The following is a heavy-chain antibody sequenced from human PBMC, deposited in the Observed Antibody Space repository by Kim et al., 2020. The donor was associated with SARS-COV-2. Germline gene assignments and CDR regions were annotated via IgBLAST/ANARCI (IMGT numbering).Heavy chain of an antibody. CDR3: TRGTNHYDILTGGFDY. D-gene: IGHD3-9*01. CDR1: GFTFGDYA. Sequence: GGSLRLSCTASGFTFGDYAMSWFRQAPGKGLEWVGFIRSKAYGGTTEYAASVKGRFTISRDDSKSIAYLQMNSLKTEDTAVYYCTRGTNHYDILTGGFDYWGQGTLVTVSS. J-gene: IGHJ4*02. V-gene: IGHV3-49*03. CDR2: IRSKAYGGTT.